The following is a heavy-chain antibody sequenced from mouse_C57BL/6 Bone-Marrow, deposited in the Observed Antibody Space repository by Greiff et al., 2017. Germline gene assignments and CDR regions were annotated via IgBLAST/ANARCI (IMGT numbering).Heavy chain of an antibody. CDR3: ARDDYGDD. V-gene: IGHV1-39*01. D-gene: IGHD2-4*01. J-gene: IGHJ4*01. Sequence: EVQLQQSGPELVKPGASVKISCKASGYSFTDYNMNWVHQSNGKSLEWLGVINPNCGTTSYTQKFKGQATLTVDQSYSTAYKQLNSQTSEDAAVYYCARDDYGDDWGQGTSVTVSS. CDR1: GYSFTDYN. CDR2: INPNCGTT.